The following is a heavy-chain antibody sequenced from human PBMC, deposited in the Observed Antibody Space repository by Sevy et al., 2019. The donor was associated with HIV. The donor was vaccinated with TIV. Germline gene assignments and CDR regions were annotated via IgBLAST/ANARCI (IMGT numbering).Heavy chain of an antibody. Sequence: SETLSLTCGVSGDSITSSDDYWTWIRQFPGKGLQWIGTLFYDGGAVCNPSLESRVTMSLGTSISRVSLHVKSVRAADTAVFYCARAKGAMAGAFSFDPWGQGILVTVSS. J-gene: IGHJ5*02. CDR3: ARAKGAMAGAFSFDP. CDR1: GDSITSSDDY. V-gene: IGHV4-39*02. D-gene: IGHD6-19*01. CDR2: LFYDGGA.